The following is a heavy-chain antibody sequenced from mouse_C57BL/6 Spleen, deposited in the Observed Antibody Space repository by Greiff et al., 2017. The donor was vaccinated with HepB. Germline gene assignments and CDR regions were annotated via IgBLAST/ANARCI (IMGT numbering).Heavy chain of an antibody. V-gene: IGHV1-59*01. J-gene: IGHJ3*01. CDR1: GYTFTSYW. CDR2: IDPSDSYT. D-gene: IGHD1-1*01. Sequence: QVQLQQPGAELVRPGTSVKLSCKASGYTFTSYWMHWVKQRPGQGLEWIGVIDPSDSYTNYNQKFKGKATLTVDTSSSTAYMQLSSLTSEDSAVYYCARSPLYGSGSWFAYWGQGTLVTVSA. CDR3: ARSPLYGSGSWFAY.